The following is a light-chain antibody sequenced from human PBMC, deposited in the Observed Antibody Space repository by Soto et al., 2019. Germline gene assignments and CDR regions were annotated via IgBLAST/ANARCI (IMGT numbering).Light chain of an antibody. V-gene: IGKV1-39*01. CDR3: QQTYTTPFT. CDR2: VGS. CDR1: QSISSY. J-gene: IGKJ4*01. Sequence: DIQMTQSPSSLSASVGDRVTITCRASQSISSYLSWYQQKPGKAPKRLIYVGSTLQSGVPSRFSGSGSGTDFTLTISSLQPADFATYFCQQTYTTPFTFCGGTKLDFK.